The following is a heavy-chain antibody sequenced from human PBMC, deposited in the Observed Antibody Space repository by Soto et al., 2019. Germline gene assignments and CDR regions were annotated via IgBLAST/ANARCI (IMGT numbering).Heavy chain of an antibody. CDR1: GGSVSSSSYY. J-gene: IGHJ5*02. CDR3: AKGWQGFDT. Sequence: TSETLSLTCTVSGGSVSSSSYYWGWVRQPPGKGLEWIGSVYYSGSTYYNPSLESRVTISVDNSKNTLYLQMNSLRAEDTAIYYCAKGWQGFDTWGQGTLVTVSS. D-gene: IGHD6-13*01. CDR2: VYYSGST. V-gene: IGHV4-39*02.